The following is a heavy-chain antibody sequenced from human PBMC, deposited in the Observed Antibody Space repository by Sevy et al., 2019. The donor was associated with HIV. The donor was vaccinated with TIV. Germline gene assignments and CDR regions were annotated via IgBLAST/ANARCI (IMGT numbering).Heavy chain of an antibody. CDR2: IYSGDKT. V-gene: IGHV3-53*01. D-gene: IGHD3-22*01. CDR3: ARLNVYYYDDDGYYTTGNAFDI. J-gene: IGHJ3*02. Sequence: GGSLRLSCAASGFSVSDTYMSWVRQAPGKGLEWVSVIYSGDKTYHAYSVKGRFTISRDSSKNTIYLQLNSLRTEDTAVYYCARLNVYYYDDDGYYTTGNAFDIWGQGTMVTVSS. CDR1: GFSVSDTY.